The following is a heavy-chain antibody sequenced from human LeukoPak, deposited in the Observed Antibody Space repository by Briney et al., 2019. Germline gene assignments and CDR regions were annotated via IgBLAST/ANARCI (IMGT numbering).Heavy chain of an antibody. V-gene: IGHV4-4*02. CDR3: ARDVRSQGAVAGFYY. Sequence: SGTLSLTCAVSGGSISSSNWWSWVRPPPGKGLEWIGEIYHSGSTNYNPSLKSRVTTSVDKSKNQFSLKLSSVTAADTAVYYCARDVRSQGAVAGFYYWGQGTLVTVSS. D-gene: IGHD6-19*01. J-gene: IGHJ4*02. CDR2: IYHSGST. CDR1: GGSISSSNW.